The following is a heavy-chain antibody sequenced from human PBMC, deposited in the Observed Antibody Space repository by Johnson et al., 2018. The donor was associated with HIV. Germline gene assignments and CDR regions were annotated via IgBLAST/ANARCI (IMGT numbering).Heavy chain of an antibody. Sequence: EVQLVESGGGLEQPGRSLRLSCAASGFTVSSNYMSWVRQAPGKGLEWVSVIYSGGSTYYADSVKGRFTISRDNSKNTLYLQMNSLRAEDTAVYYCARGSYYDSSGDAFDIWGQGTMVTVSS. CDR3: ARGSYYDSSGDAFDI. V-gene: IGHV3-66*02. CDR1: GFTVSSNY. CDR2: IYSGGST. J-gene: IGHJ3*02. D-gene: IGHD3-22*01.